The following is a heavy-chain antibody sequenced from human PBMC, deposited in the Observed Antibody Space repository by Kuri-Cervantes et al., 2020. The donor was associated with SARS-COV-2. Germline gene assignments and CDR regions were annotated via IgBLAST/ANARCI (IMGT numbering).Heavy chain of an antibody. Sequence: GESLKVSCEASGFTFSGYYMHWVRQAPGQGLEWLGWINPNSGGTYYAQKIQGMFTMTRDTSNSTAYMEVSRLTSDDTAVYYCAKGARITIFGVVIRGRESPRFDPWGQGALVTVSS. V-gene: IGHV1-2*02. CDR3: AKGARITIFGVVIRGRESPRFDP. J-gene: IGHJ5*02. CDR1: GFTFSGYY. CDR2: INPNSGGT. D-gene: IGHD3-3*01.